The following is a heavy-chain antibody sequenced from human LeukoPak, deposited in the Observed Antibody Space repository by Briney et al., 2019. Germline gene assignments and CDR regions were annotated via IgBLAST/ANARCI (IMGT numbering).Heavy chain of an antibody. CDR2: ISAYNGNT. CDR1: GYTFTSYG. Sequence: ASVKVSCKASGYTFTSYGISWVRQAPGQGLEWMGWISAYNGNTNYAQRLQGRVTMTTDTSTSTAYLELRSLRSDDTAVYYCARDTQVAAAGPTDAFDIWGQGTMVTVSS. D-gene: IGHD6-13*01. CDR3: ARDTQVAAAGPTDAFDI. J-gene: IGHJ3*02. V-gene: IGHV1-18*01.